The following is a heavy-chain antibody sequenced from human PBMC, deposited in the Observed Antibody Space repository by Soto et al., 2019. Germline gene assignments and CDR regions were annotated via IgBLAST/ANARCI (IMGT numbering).Heavy chain of an antibody. CDR3: ARHDCISSSCYYYYYYVMDV. CDR2: IIPFFDTA. CDR1: GDTFSSYA. Sequence: SVKVSCKASGDTFSSYAISWVRQAPGQGLEWMGGIIPFFDTANYAQQFQGRVTITAGESTSTAYMELSSLRSEDTAVYYCARHDCISSSCYYYYYYVMDVWGQGTTVTVSS. V-gene: IGHV1-69*13. D-gene: IGHD2-2*01. J-gene: IGHJ6*02.